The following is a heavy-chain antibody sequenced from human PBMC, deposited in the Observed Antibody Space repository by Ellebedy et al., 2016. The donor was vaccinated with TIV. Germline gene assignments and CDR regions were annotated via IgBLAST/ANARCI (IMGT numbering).Heavy chain of an antibody. Sequence: MPSETLSLTCTVSGDSIASGDHYWSWIRQSPGKGLEWIGHIYYSGSTYYNPSLKSRVTISADTSKHPFSLKVTSVTAADTAVYYCAGDPSHSSTRRFDYWGQGTLVTVSS. CDR3: AGDPSHSSTRRFDY. D-gene: IGHD1-26*01. J-gene: IGHJ4*02. V-gene: IGHV4-30-4*01. CDR2: IYYSGST. CDR1: GDSIASGDHY.